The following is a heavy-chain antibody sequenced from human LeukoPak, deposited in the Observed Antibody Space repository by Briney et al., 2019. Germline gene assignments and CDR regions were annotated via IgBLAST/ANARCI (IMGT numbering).Heavy chain of an antibody. J-gene: IGHJ4*02. CDR3: VRVLRGYYFDY. Sequence: ASVTVSCRASGYTFTSYDINWVRQAAGQGLEWMGWMNPNSGNTGYAQKFQGRVTMTRNTSISTAYMELSSLRSEDTAVYYCVRVLRGYYFDYWGQGTLVTVSS. CDR1: GYTFTSYD. CDR2: MNPNSGNT. V-gene: IGHV1-8*01. D-gene: IGHD4-17*01.